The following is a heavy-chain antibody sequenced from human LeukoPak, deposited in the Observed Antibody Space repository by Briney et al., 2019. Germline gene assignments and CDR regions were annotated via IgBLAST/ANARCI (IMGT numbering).Heavy chain of an antibody. V-gene: IGHV3-48*03. D-gene: IGHD3-22*01. CDR3: TRDAAYYYTSSGL. Sequence: GGSLRLSCAASGTTFSSYEMNWVRQAPGKGLDWVSYISSSGSITYYADSVKGRFTISRDNAKNSLYLQMNNLRAEDTAVYYCTRDAAYYYTSSGLWGQGTLVTVSS. CDR2: ISSSGSIT. CDR1: GTTFSSYE. J-gene: IGHJ4*02.